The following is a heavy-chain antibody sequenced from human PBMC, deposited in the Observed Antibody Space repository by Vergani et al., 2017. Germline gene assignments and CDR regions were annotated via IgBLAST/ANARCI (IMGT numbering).Heavy chain of an antibody. V-gene: IGHV4-59*01. J-gene: IGHJ3*01. CDR2: IYYSGST. Sequence: QVQLQESGPGLVKPSETLSLTCTVSGGSISSYYWSWIRQPPGKGLEWIGYIYYSGSTNYNPSLKSRFTISVDTSKNQFSLKLSSVTAADTAVYYCARDHYYDSSGLDPWGQGTMVTVSS. D-gene: IGHD3-22*01. CDR3: ARDHYYDSSGLDP. CDR1: GGSISSYY.